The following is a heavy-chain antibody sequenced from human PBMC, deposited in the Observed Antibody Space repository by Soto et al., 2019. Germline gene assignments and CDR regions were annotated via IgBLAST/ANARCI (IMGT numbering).Heavy chain of an antibody. CDR2: INHSGST. Sequence: LSLTCAVYGGSFSGYYWSWIRQPPGKGLEWIGEINHSGSTNYNPSLKSRVTISVDTSKNQFSLKATSLTAADTAVYYCASRDPGTSVDYWGQGTLVTVSS. V-gene: IGHV4-34*01. CDR1: GGSFSGYY. CDR3: ASRDPGTSVDY. D-gene: IGHD1-7*01. J-gene: IGHJ4*02.